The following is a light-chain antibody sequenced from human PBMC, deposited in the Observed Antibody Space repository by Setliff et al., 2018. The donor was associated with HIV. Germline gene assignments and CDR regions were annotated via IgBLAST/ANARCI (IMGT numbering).Light chain of an antibody. CDR1: QSVSGH. V-gene: IGKV3-11*01. CDR3: QQRAGWPLT. Sequence: TLSLSPGERATLSCRASQSVSGHLAWYQQKPGQAPRLLMYDASKRATGIPARFSGSGSGTDFTLTISSLEPEDFAVYYCQQRAGWPLTFGGGTKVDIK. J-gene: IGKJ4*01. CDR2: DAS.